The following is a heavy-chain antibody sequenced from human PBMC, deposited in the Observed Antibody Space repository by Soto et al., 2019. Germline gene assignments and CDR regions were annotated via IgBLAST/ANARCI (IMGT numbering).Heavy chain of an antibody. CDR2: INPSGGST. CDR3: ARDLGEMADM. D-gene: IGHD3-16*01. Sequence: GPSVKVSCKASGYTFTGYYMHWVRQAPGQGLEWMGIINPSGGSTDYAQKFQGRVTMTRDTSTSTVYMELSSLRSEDTAVYYCARDLGEMADMWGQGTMVTVSS. CDR1: GYTFTGYY. V-gene: IGHV1-46*01. J-gene: IGHJ3*02.